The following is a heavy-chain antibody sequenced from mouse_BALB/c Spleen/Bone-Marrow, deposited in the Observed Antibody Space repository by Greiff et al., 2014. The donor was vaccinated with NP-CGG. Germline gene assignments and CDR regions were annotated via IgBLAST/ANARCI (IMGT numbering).Heavy chain of an antibody. CDR3: AGFRYDWYFDV. D-gene: IGHD2-14*01. CDR1: GYTFTDYN. CDR2: IYPYNGGT. Sequence: EVQLQQSGPELAKPGASVKISCKASGYTFTDYNMHWVKQSHGKSLEWIGYIYPYNGGTGYNQKFKSKATLTVDNSSSTAYMELRSLTSEDSAVYYCAGFRYDWYFDVWGAGTTITVSS. V-gene: IGHV1S29*02. J-gene: IGHJ1*01.